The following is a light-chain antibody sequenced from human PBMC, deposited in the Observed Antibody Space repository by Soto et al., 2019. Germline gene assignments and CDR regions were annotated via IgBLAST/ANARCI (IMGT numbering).Light chain of an antibody. CDR3: QKNDTVPWA. J-gene: IGKJ1*01. V-gene: IGKV1-27*01. CDR1: QGIKKY. Sequence: DIQMTQSPSSLSASLGDRVTITCRASQGIKKYVAWYQQKPGKVPKLLIYAASSLQSGVPSRFSGSGLGTDFTLPISSRQPEDVETIYCQKNDTVPWAFGKGTRWTSN. CDR2: AAS.